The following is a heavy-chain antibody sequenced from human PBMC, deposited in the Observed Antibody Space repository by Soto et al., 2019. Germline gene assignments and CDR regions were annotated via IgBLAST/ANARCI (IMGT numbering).Heavy chain of an antibody. J-gene: IGHJ4*02. Sequence: LGGSLRLSCAASGFTFSSYAVSWVRQAPGKGLEWVSAISGSGGSTYYADSVKGRFTISRDNSKNTLYLQMNSLRAEDTAVYYCAKDIEAPYYYDSSGPHSLFDYWGQGTLVTVSS. V-gene: IGHV3-23*01. CDR3: AKDIEAPYYYDSSGPHSLFDY. D-gene: IGHD3-22*01. CDR1: GFTFSSYA. CDR2: ISGSGGST.